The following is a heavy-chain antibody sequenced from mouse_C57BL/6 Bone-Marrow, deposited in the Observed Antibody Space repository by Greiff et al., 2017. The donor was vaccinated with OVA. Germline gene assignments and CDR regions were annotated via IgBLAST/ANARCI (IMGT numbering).Heavy chain of an antibody. J-gene: IGHJ2*01. D-gene: IGHD2-2*01. CDR2: IYPRDGST. V-gene: IGHV1-85*01. Sequence: VQLQQSGPELVKPGASVKLSCKASGYTFTSYDINWVKQRPGQGLEWIGWIYPRDGSTKYNEKFKGKATLTVDTSSSTAYMELHSLTSEASAVYFCARSSYGYDWYFDDWGKGPTLTVAS. CDR1: GYTFTSYD. CDR3: ARSSYGYDWYFDD.